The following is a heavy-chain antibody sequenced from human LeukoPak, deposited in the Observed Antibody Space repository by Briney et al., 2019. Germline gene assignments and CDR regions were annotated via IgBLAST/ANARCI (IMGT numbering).Heavy chain of an antibody. V-gene: IGHV3-7*01. D-gene: IGHD3-3*01. CDR2: VEKDGSEK. CDR1: GFTFNKHW. CDR3: ARSRTASGVVIMGAFDI. J-gene: IGHJ3*02. Sequence: GGSLRLSCAASGFTFNKHWMSWARQAPGKGLEWVANVEKDGSEKNYVASVKGRFTISRDNAKNSVYLEMNSLRTEDTAVYYCARSRTASGVVIMGAFDIWGQGTLVTVSS.